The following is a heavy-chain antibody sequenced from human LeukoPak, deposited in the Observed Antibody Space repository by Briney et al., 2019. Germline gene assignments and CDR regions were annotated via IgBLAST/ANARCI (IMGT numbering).Heavy chain of an antibody. CDR1: GFTFSSYA. J-gene: IGHJ4*02. CDR3: AKGKSSGGGHYFFDN. V-gene: IGHV3-23*01. Sequence: GGSLRLSCTASGFTFSSYAMTWVRQAPGKGLDYISAISTIGDSTYYADSVKGRFTISRDNSKNTMYLQMNFLRAGDTAVYYCAKGKSSGGGHYFFDNWGQGALVSVSS. CDR2: ISTIGDST. D-gene: IGHD2-15*01.